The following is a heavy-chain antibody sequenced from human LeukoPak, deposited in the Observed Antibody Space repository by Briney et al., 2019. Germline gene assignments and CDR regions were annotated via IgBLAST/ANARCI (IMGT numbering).Heavy chain of an antibody. V-gene: IGHV1-69*10. J-gene: IGHJ5*02. CDR3: ARDRQYQLLKVLYNWFDP. CDR1: GGTFSSYT. Sequence: SVKVSCKASGGTFSSYTISGVRQAPGQGLEWMGGIIPILGLANYAQKYQGRFTITANKSTRTAYMKLSSLRSEDTAVYYCARDRQYQLLKVLYNWFDPWGQGTLVTVSS. CDR2: IIPILGLA. D-gene: IGHD2-2*01.